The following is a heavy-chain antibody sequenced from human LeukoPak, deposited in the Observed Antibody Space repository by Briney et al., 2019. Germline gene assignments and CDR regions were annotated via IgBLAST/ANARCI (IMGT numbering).Heavy chain of an antibody. V-gene: IGHV3-21*01. CDR2: ISGSTIYI. CDR3: ARDYYGTYGHDY. Sequence: PGGSLRLSCAASGFTFSSYRMNWVRQAPGKGLEWVSSISGSTIYIYYADSLKGRFTISGDNAKNSLYLQMNSLRAEDTAVYYCARDYYGTYGHDYWGQGTLVTVSS. J-gene: IGHJ4*02. D-gene: IGHD1-7*01. CDR1: GFTFSSYR.